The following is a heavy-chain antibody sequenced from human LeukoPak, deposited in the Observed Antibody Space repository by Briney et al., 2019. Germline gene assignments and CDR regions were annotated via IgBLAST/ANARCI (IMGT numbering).Heavy chain of an antibody. CDR3: ARGGDSSVWLFDF. J-gene: IGHJ4*02. CDR2: IIPNSGGT. D-gene: IGHD6-19*01. V-gene: IGHV1-2*02. Sequence: ASVKVSCKASGGTFSSYAISWVRQAPGQGLEWMGRIIPNSGGTNYAQKFQGRVTMTRDTSISTAYMELSRLRSDDTAVYYCARGGDSSVWLFDFWGQGTLVTVSS. CDR1: GGTFSSYA.